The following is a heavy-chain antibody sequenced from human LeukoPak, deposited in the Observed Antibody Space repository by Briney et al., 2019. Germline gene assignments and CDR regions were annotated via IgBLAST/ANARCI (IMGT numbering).Heavy chain of an antibody. Sequence: GGSLRLSCAASGFTFSNYWMHWVRQAPGKGLVWVSRINGDGSSTTYADSVKGRFTISRDNAKNTLYLQMNSLRAEDTAVYYCARDVQAGPGYWGQGSLFTVSS. J-gene: IGHJ4*02. V-gene: IGHV3-74*01. CDR2: INGDGSST. CDR3: ARDVQAGPGY. D-gene: IGHD6-19*01. CDR1: GFTFSNYW.